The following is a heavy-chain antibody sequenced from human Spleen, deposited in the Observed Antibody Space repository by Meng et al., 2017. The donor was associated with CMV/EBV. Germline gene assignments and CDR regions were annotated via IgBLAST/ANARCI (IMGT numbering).Heavy chain of an antibody. V-gene: IGHV3-19*01. CDR3: AKDLELDVVATIPGKEDY. CDR2: VSWNGSRT. D-gene: IGHD5-12*01. Sequence: GGSLRLSCAASGFTFSNSDMNWVRQAPGKGLEWVSGVSWNGSRTHYADSVKGRFIISRDNSRNFLYQQMNSLRPEDTAVYYCAKDLELDVVATIPGKEDYWGQGTLVTVSS. CDR1: GFTFSNSD. J-gene: IGHJ4*02.